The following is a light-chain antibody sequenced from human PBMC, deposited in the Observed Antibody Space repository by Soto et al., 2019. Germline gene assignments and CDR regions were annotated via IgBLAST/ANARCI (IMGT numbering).Light chain of an antibody. CDR1: QSLVHSDGNTY. Sequence: DIVLTQTPLSSPVTLGQPASISCRSSQSLVHSDGNTYLNWLQQRPGQPPRLLIYEVSNRFSGVPDRFSGSGAGTDFTLEISRVEAEDVGVYYCMQTIQFPLTFGGGTKVEIK. CDR3: MQTIQFPLT. V-gene: IGKV2-24*01. CDR2: EVS. J-gene: IGKJ4*01.